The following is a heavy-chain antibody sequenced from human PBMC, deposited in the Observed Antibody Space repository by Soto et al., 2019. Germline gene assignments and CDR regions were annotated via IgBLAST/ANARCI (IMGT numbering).Heavy chain of an antibody. CDR3: AKDQWFGELIRLVYYYYGMDV. Sequence: QVQLVESGGGVVQPGRSLRLSCAASGFTFSSYGMHWVRQAPGKGLEWVAVISYDGSNKYYADSVKGRFIISRDNSKNTLYLQMNSLRAEDTAVYYCAKDQWFGELIRLVYYYYGMDVWGQGTTVTVSS. D-gene: IGHD3-10*01. V-gene: IGHV3-30*18. J-gene: IGHJ6*02. CDR2: ISYDGSNK. CDR1: GFTFSSYG.